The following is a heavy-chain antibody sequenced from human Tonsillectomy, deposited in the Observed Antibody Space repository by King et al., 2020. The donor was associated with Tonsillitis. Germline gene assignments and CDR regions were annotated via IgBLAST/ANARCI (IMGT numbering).Heavy chain of an antibody. J-gene: IGHJ5*02. D-gene: IGHD3-9*01. CDR1: GFSLTSSGVG. CDR2: IYWDDDK. Sequence: TLKESGPTLVKPTQTLTLTCTFSGFSLTSSGVGVGWIRQPPGKALEWVALIYWDDDKRYSPSLKGRLTITKETSKNQVVLTMTNMDPVDTATYYCAHRPRHYDMLTGYSAGGFDPWGQGTLVTVSS. CDR3: AHRPRHYDMLTGYSAGGFDP. V-gene: IGHV2-5*02.